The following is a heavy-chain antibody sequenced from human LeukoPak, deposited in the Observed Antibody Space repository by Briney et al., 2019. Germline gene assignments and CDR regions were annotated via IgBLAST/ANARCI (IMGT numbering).Heavy chain of an antibody. V-gene: IGHV3-7*01. CDR2: IKQDGSEK. J-gene: IGHJ4*02. CDR3: ASGDSSGNFDY. CDR1: GFTFSSYW. D-gene: IGHD3-22*01. Sequence: GGSLRLSCAASGFTFSSYWMSWVRQAPGKGLEWVANIKQDGSEKYYVDSVKGRFTISRDNAKNSLYLQMNSLRAEDTAVYYCASGDSSGNFDYWGQGTLVTVSS.